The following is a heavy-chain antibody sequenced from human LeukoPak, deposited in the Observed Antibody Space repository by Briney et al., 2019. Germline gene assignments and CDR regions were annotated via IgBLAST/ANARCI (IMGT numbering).Heavy chain of an antibody. J-gene: IGHJ6*04. V-gene: IGHV1-69*13. Sequence: GASVKVSCKASGGTFSSYAISWVRQAPGQGLEWMGGIIPIFGTANYAQKFQGRVTITADESTSTAYMELSSLRSEDTAVYYCARLLRYFDWAYGMDAWGKGTTVTVSS. CDR1: GGTFSSYA. CDR3: ARLLRYFDWAYGMDA. D-gene: IGHD3-9*01. CDR2: IIPIFGTA.